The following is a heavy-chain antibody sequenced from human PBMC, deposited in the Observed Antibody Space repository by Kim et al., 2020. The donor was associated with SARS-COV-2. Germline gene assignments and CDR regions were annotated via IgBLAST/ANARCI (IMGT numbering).Heavy chain of an antibody. Sequence: SETLSITCTVSGASITQTFYYWGWIRQPPGKGLEWIGSMYHNGNTYYNPALWGRVTISADTSQNQFSLRLTSVTAADTAVYYCVRHSTVSSFPFQPWGQG. CDR3: VRHSTVSSFPFQP. CDR1: GASITQTFYY. D-gene: IGHD4-17*01. J-gene: IGHJ1*01. CDR2: MYHNGNT. V-gene: IGHV4-39*01.